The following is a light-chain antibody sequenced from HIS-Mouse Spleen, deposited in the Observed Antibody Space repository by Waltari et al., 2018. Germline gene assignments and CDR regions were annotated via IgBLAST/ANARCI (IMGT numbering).Light chain of an antibody. V-gene: IGKV1-39*01. CDR2: AAS. CDR1: QSISRS. CDR3: QQSYSTPLT. J-gene: IGKJ4*01. Sequence: IQMTQSPSSLSASVGDRVTITCRASQSISRSLTWYQQQPGKAPKLLIYAASSLQSGVPSRFSGSGSGTDFTLTISSLQPEDFATYYCQQSYSTPLTFGGGTKVESK.